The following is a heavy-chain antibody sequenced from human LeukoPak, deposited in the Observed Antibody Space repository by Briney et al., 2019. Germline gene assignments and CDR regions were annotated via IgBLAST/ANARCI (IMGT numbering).Heavy chain of an antibody. J-gene: IGHJ5*02. V-gene: IGHV3-66*02. D-gene: IGHD2-15*01. CDR2: IYSAGSV. Sequence: GGSLRLSCAASGFSVTGNYMSWVRQAPGKGLEWVSTIYSAGSVNYADSVEGRFTISRDSSTNTVSLQMNSLGPEDTAVYYCARGDGDIATWFDPWGQGALVAVSS. CDR1: GFSVTGNY. CDR3: ARGDGDIATWFDP.